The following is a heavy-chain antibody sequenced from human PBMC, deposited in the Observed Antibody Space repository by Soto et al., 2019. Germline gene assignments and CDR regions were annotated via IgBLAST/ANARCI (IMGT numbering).Heavy chain of an antibody. V-gene: IGHV4-59*01. D-gene: IGHD2-2*01. CDR3: ARVPDR. Sequence: SETLSLTCTVSGGSMNNNFWTWIRQTPGKGLEWIGYISYSGSTNYNPSLQSRLTMSLDKIKNQFSLNLSSVTAADTAIYYCARVPDRWGQGTLVTVSS. J-gene: IGHJ4*02. CDR1: GGSMNNNF. CDR2: ISYSGST.